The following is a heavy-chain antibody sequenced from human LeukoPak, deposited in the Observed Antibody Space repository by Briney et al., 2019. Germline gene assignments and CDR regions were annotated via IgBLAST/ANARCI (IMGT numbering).Heavy chain of an antibody. CDR3: ARVLSGVVVPATRGDYFDY. J-gene: IGHJ4*02. D-gene: IGHD2-2*01. CDR1: GGTFSGYY. CDR2: MDHSGSA. Sequence: SETLSLTCAVYGGTFSGYYWSWIRQPPGQALEWIGEMDHSGSANYNPSLKSRVTISVHTSKNQFSLKLSSVTAADTAVYYCARVLSGVVVPATRGDYFDYWGQGTLVIVSS. V-gene: IGHV4-34*01.